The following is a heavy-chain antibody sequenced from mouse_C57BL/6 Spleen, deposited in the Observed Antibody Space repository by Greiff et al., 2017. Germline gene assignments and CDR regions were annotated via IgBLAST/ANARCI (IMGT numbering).Heavy chain of an antibody. J-gene: IGHJ4*01. Sequence: LQQSGGGLVQPGGSLKLSCAASGFTFSDYYMYWVRQTPEKRLEWVAYISNGGGSTYYPDTVKGRFTISRDNAKNTLYLQMSRLKSEDTAMYYCARHYGYDYYAMDYWGQGTSVTVSS. D-gene: IGHD2-2*01. CDR2: ISNGGGST. V-gene: IGHV5-12*01. CDR3: ARHYGYDYYAMDY. CDR1: GFTFSDYY.